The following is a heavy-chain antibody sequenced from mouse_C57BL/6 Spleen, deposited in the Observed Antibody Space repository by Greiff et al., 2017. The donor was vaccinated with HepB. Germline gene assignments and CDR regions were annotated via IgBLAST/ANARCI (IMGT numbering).Heavy chain of an antibody. Sequence: LVGPGASVTLSCKASGYTFTDYEMHWVKQTPVHGLEWIGAIDPETGGTAYNQKFKGKAILTADKSSSTAYMELRSLTSEDSAVYYCTRELGLYYFDYWGQGTTLTVSS. V-gene: IGHV1-15*01. D-gene: IGHD4-1*01. J-gene: IGHJ2*01. CDR2: IDPETGGT. CDR3: TRELGLYYFDY. CDR1: GYTFTDYE.